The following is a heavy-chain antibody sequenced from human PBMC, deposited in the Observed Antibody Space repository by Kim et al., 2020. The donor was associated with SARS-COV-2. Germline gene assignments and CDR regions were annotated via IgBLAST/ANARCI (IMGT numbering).Heavy chain of an antibody. CDR2: ISSGGRTT. CDR3: ARDRGISGSYYTFDY. CDR1: EFTFSSYN. D-gene: IGHD1-26*01. V-gene: IGHV3-48*02. J-gene: IGHJ4*02. Sequence: GGSLRLSCAASEFTFSSYNMNWVRQAPGKGLEWVSYISSGGRTTYYAYSVKGRFTISRDNAKNSLFLQMNSLRDEDTAVYYCARDRGISGSYYTFDYWGQGTLVTVSS.